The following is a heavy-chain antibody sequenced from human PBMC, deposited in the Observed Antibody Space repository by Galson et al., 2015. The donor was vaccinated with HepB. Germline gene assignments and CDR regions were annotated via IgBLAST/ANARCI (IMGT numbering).Heavy chain of an antibody. J-gene: IGHJ4*02. CDR1: GFSFSSYA. CDR2: ISGSGAST. V-gene: IGHV3-23*01. Sequence: SLRLSCAASGFSFSSYAMSWVRQAPGKGLEWVSAISGSGASTHYADSVKGRFAISRDNSKNTLYLQVNSLRAEDTAVYYCAKAWGPQSSSWYGDFDYWGQGTLVTVSS. CDR3: AKAWGPQSSSWYGDFDY. D-gene: IGHD6-13*01.